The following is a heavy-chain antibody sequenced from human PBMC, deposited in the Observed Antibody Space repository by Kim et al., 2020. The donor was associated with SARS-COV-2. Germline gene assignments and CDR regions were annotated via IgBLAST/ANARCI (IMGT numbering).Heavy chain of an antibody. Sequence: GGSLRLSCAASGFTFDDYGMSWVRQAPGKGLEWVSGINWNGGSTGYADSVKGRFTISRANAKNSLHLQMNRLRAEDPALSHCARDPRPGYSTLYYFAYWG. CDR1: GFTFDDYG. CDR2: INWNGGST. J-gene: IGHJ4*01. V-gene: IGHV3-20*01. CDR3: ARDPRPGYSTLYYFAY. D-gene: IGHD6-13*01.